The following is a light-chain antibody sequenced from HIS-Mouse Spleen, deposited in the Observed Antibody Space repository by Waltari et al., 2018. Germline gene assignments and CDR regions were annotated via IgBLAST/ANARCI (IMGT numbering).Light chain of an antibody. V-gene: IGLV2-14*01. J-gene: IGLJ1*01. CDR3: SSYTSSSTF. CDR2: EVS. Sequence: QSALTQPASVSGSPGQSITISCTGTSSDVGGYTSVSWYQQHPGKAPKLMIYEVSNRPSGVSNRFSGSKSGNTASLTISGLQAEDEADYYCSSYTSSSTFFGTGTKVTVL. CDR1: SSDVGGYTS.